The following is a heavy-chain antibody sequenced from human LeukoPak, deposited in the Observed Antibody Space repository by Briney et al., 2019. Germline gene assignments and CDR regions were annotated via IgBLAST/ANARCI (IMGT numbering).Heavy chain of an antibody. CDR2: INPSGGST. CDR1: GYTFTSYY. D-gene: IGHD3-3*01. J-gene: IGHJ6*02. V-gene: IGHV1-46*01. Sequence: ASVKVSCKASGYTFTSYYMHWVRQAPGQGLEWMGIINPSGGSTSYAQKFQGRVTMTRDTSTSTVYMELSSLRSEDTAVYYCARAPTYEYYYYGMDVWGQGTTVTVSS. CDR3: ARAPTYEYYYYGMDV.